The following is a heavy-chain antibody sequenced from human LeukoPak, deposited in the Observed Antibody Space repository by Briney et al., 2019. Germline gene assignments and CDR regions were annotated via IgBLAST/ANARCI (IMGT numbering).Heavy chain of an antibody. Sequence: SETLSLTCTVSGGSISSYYWSWIRQPPGKGLEWIGYIYYSGSTNYNPSLKSRVTISVDTSKNQFSLKLSSVTAADTAVYYCARERWFGEGEHAFDIWGQGTMVTVSS. CDR3: ARERWFGEGEHAFDI. D-gene: IGHD3-10*01. CDR2: IYYSGST. J-gene: IGHJ3*02. CDR1: GGSISSYY. V-gene: IGHV4-59*12.